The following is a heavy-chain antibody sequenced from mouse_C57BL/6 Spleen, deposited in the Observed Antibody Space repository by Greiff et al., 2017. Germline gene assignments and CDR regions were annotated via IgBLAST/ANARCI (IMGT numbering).Heavy chain of an antibody. D-gene: IGHD2-4*01. CDR1: GYTFTSYW. CDR2: IHPNSGST. V-gene: IGHV1-64*01. Sequence: VQLQQPGAELVKPGASVKLSCKASGYTFTSYWMHWVKQRPGQGLEWIGMIHPNSGSTNYNEKFKSKATLTVDKSSSTAYMQLSSLTSEDSAVYYCAPVYYDYDAYYFDYRGQGTTLTVSS. CDR3: APVYYDYDAYYFDY. J-gene: IGHJ2*01.